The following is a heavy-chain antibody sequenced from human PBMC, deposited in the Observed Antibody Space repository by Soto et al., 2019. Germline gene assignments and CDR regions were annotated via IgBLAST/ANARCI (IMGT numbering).Heavy chain of an antibody. CDR2: ISTSKGNT. CDR1: GYTFTSYG. V-gene: IGHV1-18*01. J-gene: IGHJ4*02. CDR3: ATRSPAFDF. Sequence: GASLKVSCKTSGYTFTSYGIAWVRQAPGQGLEWMGWISTSKGNTNYAQKFQGRVTMTTDTSTSTAYMELRSLRSDDTAVYYCATRSPAFDFWGQGTLVTVSS.